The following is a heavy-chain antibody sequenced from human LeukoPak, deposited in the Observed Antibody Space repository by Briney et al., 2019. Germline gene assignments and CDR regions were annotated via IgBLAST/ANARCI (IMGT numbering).Heavy chain of an antibody. J-gene: IGHJ4*02. Sequence: PGRSLRLSCAASGFTFSDYYMSWIRQAPGKGLEWVSYISSSGSTIYYADSVKGRFTISRDNAKNSLYLQMNSLRAEDTAVYYCAREGETYYDFWSGYRIDYWGQGTLVTVSS. D-gene: IGHD3-3*01. CDR1: GFTFSDYY. V-gene: IGHV3-11*01. CDR3: AREGETYYDFWSGYRIDY. CDR2: ISSSGSTI.